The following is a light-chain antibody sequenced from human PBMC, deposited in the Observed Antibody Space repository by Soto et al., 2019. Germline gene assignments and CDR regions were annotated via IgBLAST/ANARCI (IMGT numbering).Light chain of an antibody. J-gene: IGKJ1*01. V-gene: IGKV3-11*01. CDR1: QSVSNY. Sequence: EIVLTQSPATLSLSPGERATLSCSASQSVSNYLAWFQQKPGQAPRLLIYDASNRATGIPARFSGSGSGTDFTLTISSLEPEDSAIYFWQHRSDWPWTVGQGTKVEIK. CDR2: DAS. CDR3: QHRSDWPWT.